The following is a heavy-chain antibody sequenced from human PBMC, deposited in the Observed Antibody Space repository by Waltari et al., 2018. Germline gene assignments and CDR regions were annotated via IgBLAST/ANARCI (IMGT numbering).Heavy chain of an antibody. J-gene: IGHJ6*02. CDR1: GGTFSSSA. V-gene: IGHV1-69*10. CDR2: IIPIIDTT. CDR3: ARVRGTYGSGSRHGMDV. Sequence: QVQLVQSGAEVKKPGSSVKVSCKASGGTFSSSAISWVRQAPGQGLEWMGGIIPIIDTTNSAQKFQGRVTITADKSTSTAFMELSSLRSEDTAVYYCARVRGTYGSGSRHGMDVWGQGTTVTVSS. D-gene: IGHD3-10*01.